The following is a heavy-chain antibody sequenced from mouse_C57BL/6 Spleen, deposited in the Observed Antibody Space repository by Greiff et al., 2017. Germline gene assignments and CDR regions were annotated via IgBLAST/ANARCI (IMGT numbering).Heavy chain of an antibody. Sequence: VQGVESGPELVKPGASVKISCKASGYAFSSSWMNWVKQRPGKGLEWIGRIYPGDGDTNYNGKFKGKATLTADKSSSTAYMQLSSLTSEDSAVYFCARELLPWGQGTLVTVSA. CDR1: GYAFSSSW. D-gene: IGHD1-1*01. CDR3: ARELLP. CDR2: IYPGDGDT. J-gene: IGHJ3*01. V-gene: IGHV1-82*01.